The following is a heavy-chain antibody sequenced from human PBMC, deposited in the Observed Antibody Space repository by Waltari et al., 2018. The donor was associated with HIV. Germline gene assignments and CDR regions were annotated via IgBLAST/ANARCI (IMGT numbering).Heavy chain of an antibody. CDR1: GCTFSSFD. Sequence: EVQLVESGGGLVQPGGSLRLSCAASGCTFSSFDMPWVRQPTGKGLEWVSAIGTAGGTYYPVSVKGRFTISRENAKNSLYLQMNSLRAEDTAVYYCARYCSGGSCYSQYFDLWGRGTLVTVSS. V-gene: IGHV3-13*01. CDR2: IGTAGGT. CDR3: ARYCSGGSCYSQYFDL. D-gene: IGHD2-15*01. J-gene: IGHJ2*01.